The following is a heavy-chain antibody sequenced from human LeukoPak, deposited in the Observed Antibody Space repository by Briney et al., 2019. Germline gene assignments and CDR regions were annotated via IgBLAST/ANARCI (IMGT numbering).Heavy chain of an antibody. V-gene: IGHV1-18*01. CDR1: GYTFTSYG. J-gene: IGHJ6*02. CDR3: ARNGEYSGYEYYYYYGMDV. Sequence: ASVKVSCKASGYTFTSYGISWVRQAPGQGLEWMGWISAYNGNTNYAQKLQGRVTMTTDTSTSTAYMELRSLRSDDTAVYYCARNGEYSGYEYYYYYGMDVWGQGTTVTASS. D-gene: IGHD5-12*01. CDR2: ISAYNGNT.